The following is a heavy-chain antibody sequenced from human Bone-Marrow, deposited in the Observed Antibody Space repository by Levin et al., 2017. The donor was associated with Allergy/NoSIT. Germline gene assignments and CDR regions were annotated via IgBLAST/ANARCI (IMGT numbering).Heavy chain of an antibody. D-gene: IGHD3-3*01. CDR1: GGSIRSGVYF. J-gene: IGHJ3*02. Sequence: PSQTLSLTCTVSGGSIRSGVYFWSWIRQLPGKGLEWIGYVSYSGITFYNQSLKSRIAISADTSKNLFSLNLSSVTAADTAVYYCARGITVFGVVLAVNDAFDIWGQGTMVTVSS. CDR2: VSYSGIT. CDR3: ARGITVFGVVLAVNDAFDI. V-gene: IGHV4-31*03.